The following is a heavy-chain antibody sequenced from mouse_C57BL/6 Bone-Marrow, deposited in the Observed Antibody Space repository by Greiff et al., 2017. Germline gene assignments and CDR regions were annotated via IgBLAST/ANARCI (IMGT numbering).Heavy chain of an antibody. D-gene: IGHD4-1*01. V-gene: IGHV1-80*01. Sequence: QVQLQQSGAELVKPGASVKISCKASGYAFSSYWMNWVKQRPGKGLEWIGQIYPGDGDTNYNGKFKGKATLTADKSSSTAYMQLGSLASEDSAVYFCARSNPWDMDYWGQGTSVTVSS. CDR3: ARSNPWDMDY. CDR1: GYAFSSYW. CDR2: IYPGDGDT. J-gene: IGHJ4*01.